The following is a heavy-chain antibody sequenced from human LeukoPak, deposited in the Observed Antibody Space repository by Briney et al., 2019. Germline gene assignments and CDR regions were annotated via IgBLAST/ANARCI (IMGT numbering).Heavy chain of an antibody. V-gene: IGHV1-18*01. D-gene: IGHD3-3*01. J-gene: IGHJ4*02. Sequence: ASVKVSCKASGYTFTSYGISWVRQAPGQGLEWMGWISAYNGNTNYAQKLQGRVTMTTDTSTSTAYMELRSLRSDDTAVYYCARWLYEDFWSGYYPHRLGDYWGQGTLVTVSS. CDR1: GYTFTSYG. CDR2: ISAYNGNT. CDR3: ARWLYEDFWSGYYPHRLGDY.